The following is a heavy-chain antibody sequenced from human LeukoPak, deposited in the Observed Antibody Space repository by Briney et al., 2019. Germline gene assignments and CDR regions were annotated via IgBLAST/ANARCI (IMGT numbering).Heavy chain of an antibody. CDR2: ISGSGGST. J-gene: IGHJ6*04. Sequence: SLRLSCAASGFTFSSYAMTWVRQAPGKGLEWVSAISGSGGSTYYADSVKGRFTISRDNSKNTLYLQMNSLRAEDTAVYYCAKEVVEIVPAAMPYYYYYGMDVWGKGTTVTVSS. CDR3: AKEVVEIVPAAMPYYYYYGMDV. D-gene: IGHD2-2*01. V-gene: IGHV3-23*01. CDR1: GFTFSSYA.